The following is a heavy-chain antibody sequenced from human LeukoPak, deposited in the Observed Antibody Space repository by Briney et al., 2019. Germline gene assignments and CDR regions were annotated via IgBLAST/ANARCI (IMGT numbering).Heavy chain of an antibody. Sequence: PGGSLRLSCAASGFTSSSYAMSWVRQAPGKGLEWVPAISGSGGSTYYADSVKGRFTISRDNSKNTLYLQMNSLRAEDTAVYYCAKDGTGGGHIVVVTAIPFDYWGQGTLVTVSS. CDR1: GFTSSSYA. CDR3: AKDGTGGGHIVVVTAIPFDY. CDR2: ISGSGGST. J-gene: IGHJ4*02. V-gene: IGHV3-23*01. D-gene: IGHD2-21*02.